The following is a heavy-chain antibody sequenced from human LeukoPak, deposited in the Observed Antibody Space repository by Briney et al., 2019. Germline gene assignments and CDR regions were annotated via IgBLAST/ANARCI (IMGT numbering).Heavy chain of an antibody. CDR2: INPNSDVT. D-gene: IGHD6-13*01. CDR3: ARDGAAAGFDY. V-gene: IGHV1-2*02. J-gene: IGHJ4*02. Sequence: GASVKVSCKTSGYTFTDYYFHWVRQAPGQGLEWMGWINPNSDVTNYAQKFQGRVTMTRDTSISTAYMELSRLRSDDTAVYYCARDGAAAGFDYWGQGTLVTVSS. CDR1: GYTFTDYY.